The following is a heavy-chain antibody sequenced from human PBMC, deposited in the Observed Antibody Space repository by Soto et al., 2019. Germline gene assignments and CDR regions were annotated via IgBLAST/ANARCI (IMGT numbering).Heavy chain of an antibody. D-gene: IGHD3-10*01. Sequence: ASVKVSCKAAGYTFTSYYMHWVQQAPGQLLEWMGIINPSGGSTSYAQKFQGRVTMTTDTSTSTAYMELRSLSFDDTAVYYCAREYYYGSGSWYWGQGTLVTV. J-gene: IGHJ4*02. CDR1: GYTFTSYY. V-gene: IGHV1-46*01. CDR3: AREYYYGSGSWY. CDR2: INPSGGST.